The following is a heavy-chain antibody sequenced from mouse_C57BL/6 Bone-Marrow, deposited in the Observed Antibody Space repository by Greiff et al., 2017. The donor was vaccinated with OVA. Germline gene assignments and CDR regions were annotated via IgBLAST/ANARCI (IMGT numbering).Heavy chain of an antibody. D-gene: IGHD1-1*01. Sequence: QVQLQQPGAELVRPGTSVKLSCKASGYTFTSYWMHWVKQRPGQGLEWIGVIDPSDSYTNYNQKFKGKATLTVDTSSSTAYMQRSSLTSEDSAVYYCARSRIYYYGSSYEDFDYWGQGTTLTVAS. CDR1: GYTFTSYW. J-gene: IGHJ2*01. V-gene: IGHV1-59*01. CDR3: ARSRIYYYGSSYEDFDY. CDR2: IDPSDSYT.